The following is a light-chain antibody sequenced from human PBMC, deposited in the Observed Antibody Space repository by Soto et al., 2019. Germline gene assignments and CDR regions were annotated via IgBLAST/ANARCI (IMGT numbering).Light chain of an antibody. V-gene: IGKV3-15*01. CDR1: QSVSSN. Sequence: EIVMTQSPATLSVSPGERATLSCRASQSVSSNLAWYQQKPGQAPRLLIYGASTRATGIPARFSGSGSGTEFTLTISSLQSEDFAVYYCQQYNNCPFPFGPGTKLDI. CDR2: GAS. J-gene: IGKJ3*01. CDR3: QQYNNCPFP.